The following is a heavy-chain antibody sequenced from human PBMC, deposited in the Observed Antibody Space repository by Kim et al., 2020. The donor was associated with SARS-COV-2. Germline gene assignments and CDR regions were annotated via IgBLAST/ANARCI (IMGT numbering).Heavy chain of an antibody. Sequence: ASVKVSCKASGYTFTSYGISWVRQAPGQGLEWMGWISAYNGNTNYAQKLQGRVTMTTDTSTSTAYMELRSLRSDDTAVYYCARDPPQLYSSSSKSYYYYGMDVWGQGTTVTVSS. CDR1: GYTFTSYG. CDR3: ARDPPQLYSSSSKSYYYYGMDV. J-gene: IGHJ6*02. CDR2: ISAYNGNT. V-gene: IGHV1-18*01. D-gene: IGHD6-6*01.